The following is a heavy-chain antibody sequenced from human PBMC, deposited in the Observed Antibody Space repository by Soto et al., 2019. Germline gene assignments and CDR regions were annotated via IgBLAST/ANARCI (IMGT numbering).Heavy chain of an antibody. Sequence: EAQLVESGGGLVKPGGSLRISCAASGFTFGPYRMNWVRQAPGKGLEWVSSISSSGTDISYADSVKGRFTISRDNAKNSLFVQINGRRVEVTGGYYCANSNWWSRDAYWGAGTVVTVSS. CDR3: ANSNWWSRDAY. CDR1: GFTFGPYR. D-gene: IGHD2-15*01. J-gene: IGHJ4*02. V-gene: IGHV3-21*02. CDR2: ISSSGTDI.